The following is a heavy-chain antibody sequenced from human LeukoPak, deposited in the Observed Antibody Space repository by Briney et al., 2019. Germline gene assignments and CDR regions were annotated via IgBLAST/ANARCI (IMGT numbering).Heavy chain of an antibody. J-gene: IGHJ3*02. V-gene: IGHV4-38-2*02. CDR2: IYHSGST. Sequence: SETLSLTCTVSGYSISSGYYWGWIRQPPGKGLEWIGSIYHSGSTYYNPSLKSRVTISVDTSKNQFSLKLSSVTAADTAVYYCAVGVGATTGAFDIWGQGTMVTVSS. CDR3: AVGVGATTGAFDI. D-gene: IGHD1-26*01. CDR1: GYSISSGYY.